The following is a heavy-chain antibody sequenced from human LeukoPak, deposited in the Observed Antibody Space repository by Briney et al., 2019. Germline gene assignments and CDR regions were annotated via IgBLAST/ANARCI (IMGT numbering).Heavy chain of an antibody. Sequence: GGSLRLSCAASGFTFSSYGMHWVRQAPGKGLEWVAFIRYDGSNKYYADSVKGRFTISRDNSKNTLYLQMNSLRAEDTAVYYCAEDRGRVWYPYYFDYWGQGTLVTVSS. V-gene: IGHV3-30*02. CDR1: GFTFSSYG. CDR3: AEDRGRVWYPYYFDY. D-gene: IGHD3-10*01. CDR2: IRYDGSNK. J-gene: IGHJ4*02.